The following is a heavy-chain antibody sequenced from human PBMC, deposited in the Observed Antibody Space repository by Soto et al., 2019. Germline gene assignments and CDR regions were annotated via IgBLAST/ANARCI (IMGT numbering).Heavy chain of an antibody. Sequence: QVQLVQSGAEVKKPGASVKVSCKASGYTFTSYGISWVRQAPGQGLEWMGWISAYNGNTNYAQKLQGRVTMTTDTSTGTAYMELRSLGSDDTAVYYCAREGRRYCSSTSCYKAGYYYYGMDVWGQGTTVTVSS. J-gene: IGHJ6*02. CDR2: ISAYNGNT. D-gene: IGHD2-2*02. CDR1: GYTFTSYG. CDR3: AREGRRYCSSTSCYKAGYYYYGMDV. V-gene: IGHV1-18*04.